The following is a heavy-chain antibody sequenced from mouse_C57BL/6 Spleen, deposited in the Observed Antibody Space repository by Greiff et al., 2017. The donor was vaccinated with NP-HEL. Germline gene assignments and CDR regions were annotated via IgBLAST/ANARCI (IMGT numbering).Heavy chain of an antibody. CDR2: ISSGSSTI. CDR3: ARPITTVVATGDYYAMDY. J-gene: IGHJ4*01. V-gene: IGHV5-17*01. CDR1: GFTFSDYG. D-gene: IGHD1-1*01. Sequence: EVKLMESGGGLVKPGGSLKLSCAASGFTFSDYGMHWVRQAPEKGLEWVAYISSGSSTIYYADTVKGRFTISRDNAKNTLFLQMTSLRSEDTAMYYCARPITTVVATGDYYAMDYWGQGTSVTVSS.